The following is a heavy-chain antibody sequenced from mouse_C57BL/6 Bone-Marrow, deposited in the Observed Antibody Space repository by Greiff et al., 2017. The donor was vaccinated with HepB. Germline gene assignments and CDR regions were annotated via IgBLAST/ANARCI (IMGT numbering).Heavy chain of an antibody. CDR1: GYTFTDYN. V-gene: IGHV1-22*01. J-gene: IGHJ1*03. CDR3: ARTVTTHWYFDV. D-gene: IGHD2-5*01. CDR2: INPNNGGT. Sequence: EVQLQQSGPELVKPGASVKMSCKASGYTFTDYNMHWVKQSHGKSLEWIGYINPNNGGTSYNQKFKGKATLTVNKSSSTAYMELRSLTSEDSAVYYCARTVTTHWYFDVWGTGTTVTVSS.